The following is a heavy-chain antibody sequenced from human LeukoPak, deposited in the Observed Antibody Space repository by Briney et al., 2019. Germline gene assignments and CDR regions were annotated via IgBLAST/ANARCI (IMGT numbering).Heavy chain of an antibody. J-gene: IGHJ4*02. Sequence: QSGGSLRLSCAASGFTFNNYAMNRVRQAPGRGLEWLSTITGSGGDTYSADSVKGRLTISRDNSKNTLYLQLNSLRADATAVYYCASQESMAFAIWGQGTLVTVSS. CDR1: GFTFNNYA. CDR3: ASQESMAFAI. CDR2: ITGSGGDT. V-gene: IGHV3-23*01. D-gene: IGHD5-24*01.